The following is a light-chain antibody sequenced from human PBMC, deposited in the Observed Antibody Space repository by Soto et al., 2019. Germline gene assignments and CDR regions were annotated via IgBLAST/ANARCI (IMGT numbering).Light chain of an antibody. CDR1: TGNSNYV. J-gene: IGLJ2*01. CDR2: LNSDGSH. V-gene: IGLV4-69*01. Sequence: QSVLTQSPPPPASLGAPVKLTCTLSTGNSNYVIAWHQQRPEKGPRYLMKLNSDGSHSKGDGIPDRFSGSSSGAERYLTISSLQSEDEADYYCQTWDTGIRVFGGGTKLTVL. CDR3: QTWDTGIRV.